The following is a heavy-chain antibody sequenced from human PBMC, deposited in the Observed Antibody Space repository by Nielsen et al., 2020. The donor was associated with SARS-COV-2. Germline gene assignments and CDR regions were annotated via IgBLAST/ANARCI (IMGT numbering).Heavy chain of an antibody. CDR1: GFTFSTYA. D-gene: IGHD4-17*01. V-gene: IGHV3-30*18. Sequence: GESLKISCAAPGFTFSTYAMSWVRQAPGKGLEWVAVISYDGNNKYYADSVKGRFTISRDNSKNTLDLQMNSLRPEDTAIYYCAKALRGYNYMDVWGKGTTVTVSS. CDR2: ISYDGNNK. CDR3: AKALRGYNYMDV. J-gene: IGHJ6*03.